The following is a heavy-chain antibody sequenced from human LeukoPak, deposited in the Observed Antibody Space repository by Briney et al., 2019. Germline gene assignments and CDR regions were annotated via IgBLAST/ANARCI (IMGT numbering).Heavy chain of an antibody. V-gene: IGHV4-31*03. D-gene: IGHD6-13*01. CDR1: GGSISSGGYY. J-gene: IGHJ4*02. CDR3: ARAAAGTWEFDY. Sequence: SETLSLTCTVFGGSISSGGYYWSWIRQHPGKGLEWIGYIYYSGSTYYNPSLKSRVTISVDTSKNQFSLKLSSVTAADTAVYYCARAAAGTWEFDYWGQGTLVTVSS. CDR2: IYYSGST.